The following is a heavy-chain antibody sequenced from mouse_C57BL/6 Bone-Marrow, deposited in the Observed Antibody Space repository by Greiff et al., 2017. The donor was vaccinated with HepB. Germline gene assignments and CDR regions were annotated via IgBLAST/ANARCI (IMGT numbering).Heavy chain of an antibody. CDR2: INYDGSST. CDR1: GFTFSDYY. V-gene: IGHV5-16*01. J-gene: IGHJ4*01. CDR3: ARDHDYAMDY. Sequence: DVMLVESEGGLVQPGSSMKLSCTASGFTFSDYYMAWVRQVPEKGLEWVANINYDGSSTYYLDSLKSRFIISRDNAKNILYLQMSSLKSEDTATYYCARDHDYAMDYWGQGTSVTVSS.